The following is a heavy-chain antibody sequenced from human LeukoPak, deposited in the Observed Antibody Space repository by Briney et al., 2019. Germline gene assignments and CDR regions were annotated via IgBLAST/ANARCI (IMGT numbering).Heavy chain of an antibody. D-gene: IGHD2-2*01. J-gene: IGHJ4*02. CDR1: GYTFTSYG. CDR3: ARVGVEDIVVVPAAAPGVYYFDY. CDR2: ISAYNGKT. V-gene: IGHV1-18*01. Sequence: ASVKVSCKASGYTFTSYGISWVRQAPGQGLEWMGWISAYNGKTNYEQKLQGRVTMTTDTSTSTAYMELRSLRSDDTAVYYCARVGVEDIVVVPAAAPGVYYFDYWGRGTLVTVSS.